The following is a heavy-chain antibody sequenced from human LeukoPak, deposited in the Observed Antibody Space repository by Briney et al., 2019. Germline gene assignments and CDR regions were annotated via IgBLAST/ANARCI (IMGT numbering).Heavy chain of an antibody. CDR1: GYTFTSYD. CDR3: ARPASVTSGFDC. V-gene: IGHV1-8*01. Sequence: ASVKVSCKASGYTFTSYDINWLRQATGQGLEWMGWMNPNSGDTGYAQNFRGRVTMARNISISTAYLELSSLRSEDTAVYYCARPASVTSGFDCWGQGTLVTVSS. CDR2: MNPNSGDT. J-gene: IGHJ4*02. D-gene: IGHD2-21*02.